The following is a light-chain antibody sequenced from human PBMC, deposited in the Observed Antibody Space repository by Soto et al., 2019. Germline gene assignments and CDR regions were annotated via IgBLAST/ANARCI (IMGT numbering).Light chain of an antibody. V-gene: IGKV3-15*01. CDR2: GAS. J-gene: IGKJ2*01. Sequence: EIVMTPSPATLSLSAVERATLSCRASQSVGTSLAWYQQKPGQAPRLLIFGASTRVTGVPARFSGSGSGTEFTLSISSLQSADFAVYYCQQHSNWPEYTFGQGTKVDIK. CDR1: QSVGTS. CDR3: QQHSNWPEYT.